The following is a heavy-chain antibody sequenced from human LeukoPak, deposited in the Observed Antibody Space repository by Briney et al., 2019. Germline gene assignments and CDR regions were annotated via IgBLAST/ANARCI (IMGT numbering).Heavy chain of an antibody. CDR1: GFTFSNYW. CDR3: AKDGVDRELDY. Sequence: GGSPRLSRAASGFTFSNYWMHWVRQAAGKGPVWVSRISSTGSTTNYADSVKGRFTISRDNSKNTLYLQMNSLRAEDTAVYYCAKDGVDRELDYWGQGTLVTVSS. V-gene: IGHV3-74*01. J-gene: IGHJ4*02. D-gene: IGHD2-8*01. CDR2: ISSTGSTT.